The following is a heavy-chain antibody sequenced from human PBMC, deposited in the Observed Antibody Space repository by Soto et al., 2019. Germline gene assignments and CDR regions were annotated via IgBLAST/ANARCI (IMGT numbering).Heavy chain of an antibody. Sequence: GASVKVSCKASGYSFTGYYMHWVRQAPGQGLEWMGWINPNSGGTNYAQKFQGRVTMTRDTSISTAYMGLSRLRSDDTAVYYCARVHRRITIFGVVSSDYYYYGMDVWGQGTTVTVSS. CDR3: ARVHRRITIFGVVSSDYYYYGMDV. CDR1: GYSFTGYY. V-gene: IGHV1-2*02. D-gene: IGHD3-3*01. J-gene: IGHJ6*02. CDR2: INPNSGGT.